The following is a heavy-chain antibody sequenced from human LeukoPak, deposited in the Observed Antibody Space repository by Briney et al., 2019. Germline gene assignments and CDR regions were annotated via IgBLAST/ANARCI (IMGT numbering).Heavy chain of an antibody. CDR3: ARVLRAASWRSYDY. CDR2: IYYNGDT. V-gene: IGHV4-61*01. J-gene: IGHJ4*02. CDR1: GGSVSNSLYY. D-gene: IGHD5-18*01. Sequence: SETLSLTCTVSGGSVSNSLYYWSWIRQPPGKGLEWIGCIYYNGDTNYNPSLKSRVIISIDTSSDQFSLRLNSMTAEDTAVYYCARVLRAASWRSYDYWGQGSLVTVSS.